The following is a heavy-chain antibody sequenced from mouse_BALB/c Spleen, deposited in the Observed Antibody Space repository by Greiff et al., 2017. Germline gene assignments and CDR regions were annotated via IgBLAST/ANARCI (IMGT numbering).Heavy chain of an antibody. CDR2: IYPSDSYT. Sequence: QVQLQQPGAELVRPGASVKLSCKASGYTFTSYWINWVKQRPGQGLEWIGNIYPSDSYTNYNQKFKGKATLTVDKSSSTAYMQLSSPTSEDSAVYYCTRSEGMDYWGQGTSVTVSS. J-gene: IGHJ4*01. CDR3: TRSEGMDY. CDR1: GYTFTSYW. V-gene: IGHV1-69*02.